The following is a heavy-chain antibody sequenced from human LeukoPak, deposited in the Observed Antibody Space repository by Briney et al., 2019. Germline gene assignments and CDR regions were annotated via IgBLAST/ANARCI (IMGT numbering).Heavy chain of an antibody. J-gene: IGHJ3*02. CDR3: ARRRYCSGGSCSDAFDI. Sequence: GASVKVSCKASGYTFTSYDINWVRQATGQGLEWMGWMNPNSGNTGYAQKFQGRVTITRNTSISTAYMELSSLRSEDTAVYYCARRRYCSGGSCSDAFDIWAKGQWSPSLQ. CDR2: MNPNSGNT. D-gene: IGHD2-15*01. CDR1: GYTFTSYD. V-gene: IGHV1-8*03.